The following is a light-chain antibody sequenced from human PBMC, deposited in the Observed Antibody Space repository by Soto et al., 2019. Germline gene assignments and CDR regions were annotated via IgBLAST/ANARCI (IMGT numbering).Light chain of an antibody. CDR3: AAWDDSLRGVV. J-gene: IGLJ2*01. CDR2: RSN. Sequence: QPVLTQPPSESGTPGQRVTISCSGSSSNIGSNYVYWYQQLPGTAPKLLIYRSNQRPSGVPDRFSGSKSGTSASLAISGLRSEDEADYYCAAWDDSLRGVVFGGGTKLTVL. V-gene: IGLV1-47*01. CDR1: SSNIGSNY.